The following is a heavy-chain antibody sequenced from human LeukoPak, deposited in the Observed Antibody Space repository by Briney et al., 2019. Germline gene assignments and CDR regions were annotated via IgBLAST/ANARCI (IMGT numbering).Heavy chain of an antibody. V-gene: IGHV1-69*05. CDR3: ARDGYSSGWYVRGFDY. Sequence: SVKVSCKASGGTFSSYAISWVRQAPGQGLEWMGGIIPIFGTANYAQKFQGRVTITTDESTGTAYMELSSLRSEDTAVYYCARDGYSSGWYVRGFDYWGQGTLVTVSS. CDR2: IIPIFGTA. CDR1: GGTFSSYA. D-gene: IGHD6-19*01. J-gene: IGHJ4*02.